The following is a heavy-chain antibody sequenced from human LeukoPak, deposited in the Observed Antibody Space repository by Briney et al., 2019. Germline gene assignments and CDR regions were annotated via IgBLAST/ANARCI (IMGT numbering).Heavy chain of an antibody. J-gene: IGHJ5*02. CDR2: IYYSGST. CDR3: ARERGLNNWFEP. V-gene: IGHV4-59*01. Sequence: PSETLSLTCTVSGGSISSYYWSGIRQPPGKGLEWIGYIYYSGSTNYNPSLKSRVTISVDTSKNQFSLKLSSVTAADTAVYYCARERGLNNWFEPWGQGTLVTASS. CDR1: GGSISSYY.